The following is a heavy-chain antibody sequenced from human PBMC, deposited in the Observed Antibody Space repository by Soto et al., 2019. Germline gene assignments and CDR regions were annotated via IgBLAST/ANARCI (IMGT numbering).Heavy chain of an antibody. J-gene: IGHJ1*01. V-gene: IGHV1-2*04. CDR2: INPNSGGT. D-gene: IGHD6-19*01. CDR1: GYTFTGYY. Sequence: GASVKVSCKASGYTFTGYYMHWVRQAPGQGLEWMGWINPNSGGTNYAQKFQGWVTMTRDTSISTAYMELSRLRSDDTAVYYCARAYSSGWFEYFQHWGQGTLVTVSS. CDR3: ARAYSSGWFEYFQH.